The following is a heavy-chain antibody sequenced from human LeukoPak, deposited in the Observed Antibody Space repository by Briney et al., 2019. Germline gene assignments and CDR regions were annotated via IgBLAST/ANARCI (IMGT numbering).Heavy chain of an antibody. CDR2: INHSGST. D-gene: IGHD6-6*01. CDR1: GGSFSGYY. Sequence: PSETLSLTCAVYGGSFSGYYWSWIRQPPGKGLEWIGEINHSGSTNYNPSLKSRVTISVDTSKNQFSLKLSSVTAADTAVYYCARSPASSSGYYYYMDVWGKGTTVTVSS. CDR3: ARSPASSSGYYYYMDV. J-gene: IGHJ6*03. V-gene: IGHV4-34*01.